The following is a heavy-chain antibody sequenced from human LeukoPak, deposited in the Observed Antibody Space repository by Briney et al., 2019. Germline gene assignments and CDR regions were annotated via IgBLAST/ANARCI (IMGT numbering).Heavy chain of an antibody. CDR3: AKDPARYFDWLLQAEYFQH. CDR1: GFTFSSYA. V-gene: IGHV3-23*01. J-gene: IGHJ1*01. D-gene: IGHD3-9*01. Sequence: TGGSLRLSCAASGFTFSSYAMSWVRQAPGKGLEWVSAISGSGGSTYYADSVKGRFTISRDNSTNTLYLQMNSLRAEDTPVYYCAKDPARYFDWLLQAEYFQHWGQGTLVTVSS. CDR2: ISGSGGST.